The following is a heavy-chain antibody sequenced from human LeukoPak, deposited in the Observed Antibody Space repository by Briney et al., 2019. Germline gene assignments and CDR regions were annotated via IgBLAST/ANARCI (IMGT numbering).Heavy chain of an antibody. CDR3: ARGSDSSDWYSPFDH. V-gene: IGHV3-74*01. D-gene: IGHD6-19*01. CDR1: GFSFSTYW. J-gene: IGHJ4*02. CDR2: IKSDGSST. Sequence: PGGSLRLSCAASGFSFSTYWMHWVRQAPGKGLVWVSRIKSDGSSTSYADSVKGRFTISRDNAKNTLYLQMNSLRAEDTVVYYCARGSDSSDWYSPFDHWGQGTLVTVSS.